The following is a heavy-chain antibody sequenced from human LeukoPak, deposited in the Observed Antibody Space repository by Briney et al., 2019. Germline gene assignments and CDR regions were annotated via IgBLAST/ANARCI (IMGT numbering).Heavy chain of an antibody. D-gene: IGHD1-26*01. CDR2: INHSGST. CDR3: ARAPGATLRWRASDY. V-gene: IGHV4-34*01. J-gene: IGHJ4*02. CDR1: GVSFSGYD. Sequence: SKTLSLTCAVYGVSFSGYDWSWIRQPPGKGLEWIGEINHSGSTNYNPSHKSRATISVDTYKTQFSLKLSSVTAADTAVYYCARAPGATLRWRASDYWGQGTLVTVSS.